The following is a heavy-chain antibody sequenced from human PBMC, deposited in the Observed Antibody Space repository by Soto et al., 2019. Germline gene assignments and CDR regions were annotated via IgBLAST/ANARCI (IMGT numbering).Heavy chain of an antibody. CDR2: IGTSGKTI. V-gene: IGHV3-48*03. Sequence: GGSLRLSCAVSGFTFSSYEMNWVRQAPGKGLEWVSYIGTSGKTIYYADSVRGRFTISRDDAKNSLYLQMNSLRAEDTAVYFCARDPAIYSGKFDYGLDVWGRGTTVTVSS. CDR1: GFTFSSYE. D-gene: IGHD4-4*01. J-gene: IGHJ6*02. CDR3: ARDPAIYSGKFDYGLDV.